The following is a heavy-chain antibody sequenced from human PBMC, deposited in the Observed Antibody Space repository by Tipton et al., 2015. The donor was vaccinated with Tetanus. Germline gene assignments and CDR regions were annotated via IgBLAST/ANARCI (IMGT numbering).Heavy chain of an antibody. Sequence: SLRLSCAASGFTVSSNYMSWVRQAPGKGLEWVSVIYSGGSTYYADSVKGRFTISRDNSKNTLYLQMNSLRAEDTAVYYCARDANGDYGSGRQTADWGQGTLVTVSS. CDR2: IYSGGST. CDR1: GFTVSSNY. V-gene: IGHV3-53*01. D-gene: IGHD3-10*01. J-gene: IGHJ4*02. CDR3: ARDANGDYGSGRQTAD.